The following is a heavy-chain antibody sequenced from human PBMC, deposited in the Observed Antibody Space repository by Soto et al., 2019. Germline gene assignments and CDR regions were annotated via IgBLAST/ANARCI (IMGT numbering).Heavy chain of an antibody. CDR2: IGTAGDT. CDR3: ARASSYSSSWYYFDY. V-gene: IGHV3-13*01. J-gene: IGHJ4*02. Sequence: VGSLRLSCAASGFTFSSYDMHWVRQATGKGLEWVSAIGTAGDTYYPGSVKGRFTISRENAKNSLYLQMNSLRAGDTAVYYCARASSYSSSWYYFDYWGQGTLVTVSS. CDR1: GFTFSSYD. D-gene: IGHD6-13*01.